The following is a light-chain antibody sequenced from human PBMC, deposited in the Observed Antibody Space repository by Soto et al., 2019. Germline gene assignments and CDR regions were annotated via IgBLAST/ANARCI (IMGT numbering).Light chain of an antibody. CDR3: CSFAGSYTFV. CDR1: NSDVGGSNH. V-gene: IGLV2-11*01. J-gene: IGLJ1*01. CDR2: DVS. Sequence: QSALTQPRSVSGSPGQSVTISCTGTNSDVGGSNHVSWYQHHPGKAPKLLIYDVSKWPSGVPDRFSGSKSGNTASLTISGLQAEDEADYYCCSFAGSYTFVFGTGTKVTVL.